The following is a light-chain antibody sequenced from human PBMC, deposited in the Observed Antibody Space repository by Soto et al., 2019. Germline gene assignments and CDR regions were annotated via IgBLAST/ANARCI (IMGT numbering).Light chain of an antibody. J-gene: IGKJ1*01. Sequence: DIVITQSPATLSVSPGERATLSCRASQSVSSNLAWYQQKPGQAPRLLIHGASTRATGTPARFSGSGSGTDFTLTISRLEPEDFAVYYCQQYGRSPWTFGQGTKVDIK. V-gene: IGKV3-15*01. CDR3: QQYGRSPWT. CDR1: QSVSSN. CDR2: GAS.